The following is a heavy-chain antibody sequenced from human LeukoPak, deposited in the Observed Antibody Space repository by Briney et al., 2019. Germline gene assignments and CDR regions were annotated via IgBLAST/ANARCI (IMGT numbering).Heavy chain of an antibody. CDR3: AKDRAVVVPAAIHYYYGMDV. CDR1: GFTFSSYW. CDR2: IKQDGSEK. Sequence: PGGSLRLSCAASGFTFSSYWMSWVRQAPGKGLEWVANIKQDGSEKYYVDSVKGRFTISRDNAKNSLYLQMNSLRAEDTALYYCAKDRAVVVPAAIHYYYGMDVWGQGTTVTVSS. V-gene: IGHV3-7*03. D-gene: IGHD2-2*02. J-gene: IGHJ6*02.